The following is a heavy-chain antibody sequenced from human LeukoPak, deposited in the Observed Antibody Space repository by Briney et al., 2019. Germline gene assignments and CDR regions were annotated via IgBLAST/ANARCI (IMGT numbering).Heavy chain of an antibody. CDR1: GGSFSGYY. J-gene: IGHJ4*02. Sequence: SETLSLTCAVYGGSFSGYYWSWIRQPPGKGLEWIGEINHSGSTNYNPSLKSRVTISVDTSKNQFSLKLSSVTAADTAVYYCARRVNCGGDCYSEYWGQGTLVTVSS. D-gene: IGHD2-21*01. CDR2: INHSGST. V-gene: IGHV4-34*01. CDR3: ARRVNCGGDCYSEY.